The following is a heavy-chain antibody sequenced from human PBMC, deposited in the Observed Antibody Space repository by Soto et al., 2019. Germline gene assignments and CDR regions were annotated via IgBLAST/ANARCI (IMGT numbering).Heavy chain of an antibody. CDR2: IYYSGST. D-gene: IGHD3-16*01. CDR3: ARSITFGGVPL. V-gene: IGHV4-59*01. CDR1: GGSISSYY. Sequence: SETLSLTCTVSGGSISSYYWSWIRQPPGKGLEWIGYIYYSGSTNYNPSLKSRVTISVDTSKNQFSLKLSSVTAADTAVYYCARSITFGGVPLWGQGTLVTVSS. J-gene: IGHJ4*02.